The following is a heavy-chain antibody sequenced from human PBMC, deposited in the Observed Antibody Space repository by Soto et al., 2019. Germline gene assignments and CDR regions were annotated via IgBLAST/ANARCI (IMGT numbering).Heavy chain of an antibody. D-gene: IGHD6-13*01. CDR3: AREGSSWYYYYYGMDV. V-gene: IGHV1-3*01. Sequence: ASVKVSCKASGYTFTSYAMHWVRQAPGQGLEWMGWINAGNGNTKYSQKFQGRVTITRDTSASTAYMELSSLRSEDTAVYYCAREGSSWYYYYYGMDVWGQGTTVTVSS. J-gene: IGHJ6*02. CDR1: GYTFTSYA. CDR2: INAGNGNT.